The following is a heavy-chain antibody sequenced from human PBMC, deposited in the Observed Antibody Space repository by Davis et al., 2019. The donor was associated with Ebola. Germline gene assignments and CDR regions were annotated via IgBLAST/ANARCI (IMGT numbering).Heavy chain of an antibody. CDR2: INPHNGNT. CDR1: GYTFTNYG. D-gene: IGHD2-15*01. Sequence: AASVKVSCKASGYTFTNYGITWVRQAPGQGLEWMGWINPHNGNTNYAQNVQGRVIMTSDTATTTAYMEVGSLRSDDTAVYYCARDGAATEDYDYWGQGTLVTVSS. V-gene: IGHV1-18*04. J-gene: IGHJ4*02. CDR3: ARDGAATEDYDY.